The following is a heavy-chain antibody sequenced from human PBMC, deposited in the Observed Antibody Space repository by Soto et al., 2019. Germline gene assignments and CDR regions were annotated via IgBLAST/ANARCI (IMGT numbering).Heavy chain of an antibody. CDR1: SASISSEQR. Sequence: QMQLQESGPGRVKPSETLSLTCAVSSASISSEQRWSWVRQPPGKGLEWIGEIHHSGNTNSNPSLKSRVTXSXXKSKNQYSLNLNSLTAADTAVYYCARSFGWYAIDQWSQGTLVTVSS. J-gene: IGHJ4*02. CDR2: IHHSGNT. CDR3: ARSFGWYAIDQ. V-gene: IGHV4-4*02. D-gene: IGHD6-19*01.